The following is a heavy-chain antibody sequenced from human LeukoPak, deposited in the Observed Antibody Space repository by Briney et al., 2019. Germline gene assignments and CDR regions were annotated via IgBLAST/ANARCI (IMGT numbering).Heavy chain of an antibody. V-gene: IGHV3-23*01. J-gene: IGHJ3*02. CDR2: ISGSGGST. CDR1: GFTVSSNY. Sequence: GGSLRLSCAASGFTVSSNYMSWVRQAPGKGLEWVSAISGSGGSTYYADSVKGRFTISRDNSKNTLYLQMNSLRAEDTAVYYCAKDRVWGSSFGAFDIWGQGTMVTVSS. CDR3: AKDRVWGSSFGAFDI. D-gene: IGHD7-27*01.